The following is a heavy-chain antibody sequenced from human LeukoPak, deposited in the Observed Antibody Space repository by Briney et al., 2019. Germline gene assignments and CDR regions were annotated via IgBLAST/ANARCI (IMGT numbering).Heavy chain of an antibody. J-gene: IGHJ6*02. Sequence: GGSLRLSCTASGFTLNDYVMHWVRHTPGGGLEWVSGISRDSGNIDYADSVKGRFTISRDNDKNSLYLQMNSLTTEHTALYYCARDFCTGCNYYFYGMDVWGRGTTVTVSS. CDR3: ARDFCTGCNYYFYGMDV. D-gene: IGHD2-2*01. CDR1: GFTLNDYV. CDR2: ISRDSGNI. V-gene: IGHV3-9*01.